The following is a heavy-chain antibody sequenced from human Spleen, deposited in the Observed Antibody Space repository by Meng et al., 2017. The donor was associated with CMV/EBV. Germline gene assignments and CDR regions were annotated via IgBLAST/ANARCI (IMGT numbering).Heavy chain of an antibody. CDR2: ISGSGGST. Sequence: GESLKISCAASGFTFSSYAMSWVRQAPGKGLEWVSAISGSGGSTYYADSVKGRFTISRDNSKNTLYLQMNSLRAEDTAVYYCAKSRAKAQRGSYFDYWGQGTLVTVSS. V-gene: IGHV3-23*01. CDR3: AKSRAKAQRGSYFDY. J-gene: IGHJ4*02. D-gene: IGHD3-16*01. CDR1: GFTFSSYA.